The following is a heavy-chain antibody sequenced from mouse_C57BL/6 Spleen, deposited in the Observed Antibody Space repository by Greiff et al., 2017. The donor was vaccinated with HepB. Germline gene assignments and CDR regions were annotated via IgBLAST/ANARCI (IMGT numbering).Heavy chain of an antibody. V-gene: IGHV1-54*01. Sequence: QVQLKQSGAELVRPGTSVKVSCKASGYAFTNYLIEWVKQRPGQGLEWIGVINPGSGGTNYNEKFKGKATLTADKSSSTAYMQLSSLTSEDSAVYFCARGGPDYFDYWGQGTTLTVSS. CDR2: INPGSGGT. J-gene: IGHJ2*01. CDR1: GYAFTNYL. CDR3: ARGGPDYFDY.